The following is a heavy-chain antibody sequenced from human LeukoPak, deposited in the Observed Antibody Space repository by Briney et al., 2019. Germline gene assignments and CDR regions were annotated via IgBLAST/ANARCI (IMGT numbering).Heavy chain of an antibody. D-gene: IGHD5-18*01. CDR1: GGSISNYY. J-gene: IGHJ4*02. V-gene: IGHV4-59*01. CDR3: ARVQIGYTYGLFDY. CDR2: IYYSGST. Sequence: PSETLSLTCTVSGGSISNYYWSWIRQPPGKGLEWIGYIYYSGSTNYNPSLKSRVTISVHTSKNQFSLKLSSVAAAGTAVYYCARVQIGYTYGLFDYWGQGTLVTVSS.